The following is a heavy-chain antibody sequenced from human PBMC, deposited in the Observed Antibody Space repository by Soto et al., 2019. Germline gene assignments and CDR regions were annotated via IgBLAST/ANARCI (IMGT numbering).Heavy chain of an antibody. V-gene: IGHV4-4*07. CDR3: ARARRLENWFDP. Sequence: SETLSLTCTVSGGSLFGDYWTWIRQPAGGGLEWIGRINSDGNTNYSPSLKSRVTMSVDPSRKHFSLNLTSVTAADTASYFCARARRLENWFDPWGPGIQVTVSS. CDR1: GGSLFGDY. J-gene: IGHJ5*02. CDR2: INSDGNT. D-gene: IGHD5-12*01.